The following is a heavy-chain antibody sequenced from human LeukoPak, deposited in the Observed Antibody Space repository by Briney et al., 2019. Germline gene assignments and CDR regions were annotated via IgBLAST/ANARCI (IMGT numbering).Heavy chain of an antibody. V-gene: IGHV1-18*01. J-gene: IGHJ5*02. CDR1: GSRFTSCG. CDR2: ISPYNGHT. CDR3: ARENVGFSCVS. Sequence: ASARVSCTVSGSRFTSCGISWVLQAPGQALEWMGWISPYNGHTTYAQPFQGRVTMTTDTSTNSAYMELRSLRSDDTAMYSCARENVGFSCVSWAPGTLVNVHS. D-gene: IGHD5/OR15-5a*01.